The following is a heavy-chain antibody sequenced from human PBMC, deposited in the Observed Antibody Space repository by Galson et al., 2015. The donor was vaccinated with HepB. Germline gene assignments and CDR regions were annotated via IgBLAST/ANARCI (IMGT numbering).Heavy chain of an antibody. CDR1: GYTFTSYA. D-gene: IGHD2-15*01. V-gene: IGHV1-3*01. Sequence: SVKVSCKASGYTFTSYAMHWVRQAPGQRLEWMGWINAGNGNTKYSQKFQGRVTITRDTSASTAYMELSSLRSEDTAVYYCARAPIGYWYFDLWGRGTLVTVSS. J-gene: IGHJ2*01. CDR3: ARAPIGYWYFDL. CDR2: INAGNGNT.